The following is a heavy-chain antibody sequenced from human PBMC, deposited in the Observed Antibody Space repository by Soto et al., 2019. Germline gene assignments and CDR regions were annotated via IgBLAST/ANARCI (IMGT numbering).Heavy chain of an antibody. J-gene: IGHJ4*02. D-gene: IGHD6-13*01. CDR1: GFTFSSYS. CDR3: ARDPLGYSSPLYFDY. Sequence: PGGSRLSCAASGFTFSSYSMNWVRQAPGKGLEWVSSISSSSSYIYHADSVKGRFTISRDNAKNSLYLQMNSLRAEDTTMYYCARDPLGYSSPLYFDYWGQGTLVTVSS. V-gene: IGHV3-21*01. CDR2: ISSSSSYI.